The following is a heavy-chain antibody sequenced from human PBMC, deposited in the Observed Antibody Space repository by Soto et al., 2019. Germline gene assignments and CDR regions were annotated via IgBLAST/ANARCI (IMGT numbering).Heavy chain of an antibody. CDR2: MNPNSGNT. CDR3: ARLCYDFWSGPYCMDG. V-gene: IGHV1-8*01. D-gene: IGHD3-3*01. Sequence: ASLKVSCKASGYTFTSYDINWVRQATGQGLEWMGWMNPNSGNTGYAQKFQGRVTMTRNTSISTAYMELSSLGSEDTAVYYCARLCYDFWSGPYCMDGWGKVTTVTVSS. CDR1: GYTFTSYD. J-gene: IGHJ6*03.